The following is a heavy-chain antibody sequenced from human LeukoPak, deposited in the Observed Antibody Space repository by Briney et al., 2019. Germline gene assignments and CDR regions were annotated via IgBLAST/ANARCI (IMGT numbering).Heavy chain of an antibody. CDR2: IYPGDSRI. J-gene: IGHJ5*02. D-gene: IGHD1-26*01. CDR3: ARHRGGATPNWFDP. Sequence: GESLKISCKASGYSFTSYWIGWVRQMPGKGLEWMAIIYPGDSRIIYNPSFQGQVTISADKSITTAYLQWSSLKASDTAMYYCARHRGGATPNWFDPWGQGTLVTVSS. CDR1: GYSFTSYW. V-gene: IGHV5-51*01.